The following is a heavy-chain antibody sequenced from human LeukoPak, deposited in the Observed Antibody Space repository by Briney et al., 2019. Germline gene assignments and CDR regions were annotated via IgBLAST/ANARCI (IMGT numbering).Heavy chain of an antibody. CDR3: AKGPRERWFGELLAIDY. CDR2: ISYDGSNK. V-gene: IGHV3-30*18. J-gene: IGHJ4*02. Sequence: GGSLRLSCAASGFTFSSYGMHWVRQAPGKGLEWVAVISYDGSNKYYADSVKGRFTISRDNSKNTLYLQMNSLRAEDTAVYYCAKGPRERWFGELLAIDYWGQGTLVTVSS. CDR1: GFTFSSYG. D-gene: IGHD3-10*01.